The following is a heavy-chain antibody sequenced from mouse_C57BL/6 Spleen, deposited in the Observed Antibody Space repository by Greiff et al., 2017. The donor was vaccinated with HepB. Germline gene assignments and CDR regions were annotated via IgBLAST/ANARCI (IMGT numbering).Heavy chain of an antibody. Sequence: EVQLVESGPGLVKPSQSLSLTCSVTGYSITSGYYWNWIRQFPGNKLEWMGYISYDGSNNYNPSLKNRISITRDTSKNQFFLKLNSVTTEDTATYYCAYGNGYFDVWGTGTTVTVSS. V-gene: IGHV3-6*01. CDR1: GYSITSGYY. D-gene: IGHD2-1*01. CDR2: ISYDGSN. CDR3: AYGNGYFDV. J-gene: IGHJ1*03.